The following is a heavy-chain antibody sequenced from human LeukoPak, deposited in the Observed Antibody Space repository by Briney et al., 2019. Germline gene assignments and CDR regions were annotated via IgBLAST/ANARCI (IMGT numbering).Heavy chain of an antibody. V-gene: IGHV3-23*01. CDR3: AKDSSRIQLWSERDY. Sequence: GGSLRLSCAASGFTFSSYAMSWVRQAPGKGLEWASAISGSGGSTYYADSVKGRFTISRDNSKNTLYLQMNSLRAEDTAVYYCAKDSSRIQLWSERDYWGQGTLVTVSS. J-gene: IGHJ4*02. CDR1: GFTFSSYA. D-gene: IGHD5-18*01. CDR2: ISGSGGST.